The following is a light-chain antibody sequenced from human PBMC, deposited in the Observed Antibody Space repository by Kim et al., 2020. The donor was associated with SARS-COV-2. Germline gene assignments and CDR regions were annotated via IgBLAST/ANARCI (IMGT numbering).Light chain of an antibody. J-gene: IGKJ2*03. CDR1: QSISSY. Sequence: SPVERATLSCRASQSISSYLAWYQQKPGQAPRLLIYDASNRATGIPARFSGSGSGTDFTLTISSLEPEDFAVYYCQQRSNRPPYSFGQGTKVDIK. CDR3: QQRSNRPPYS. CDR2: DAS. V-gene: IGKV3-11*01.